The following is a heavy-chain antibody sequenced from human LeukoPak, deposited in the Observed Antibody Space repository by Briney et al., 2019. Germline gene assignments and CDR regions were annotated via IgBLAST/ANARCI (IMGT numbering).Heavy chain of an antibody. V-gene: IGHV3-23*01. Sequence: GGSLRLSCGVSGFTFKSYDMSWVSEARGKGGEGGSAISGSGGRTYYADTVKGRYTISRDNSKNTLYLQMNSLRAADTAVYYCANAGAFLYYFDYWGQGTLVTVSS. CDR3: ANAGAFLYYFDY. CDR2: ISGSGGRT. CDR1: GFTFKSYD. D-gene: IGHD3-10*01. J-gene: IGHJ4*02.